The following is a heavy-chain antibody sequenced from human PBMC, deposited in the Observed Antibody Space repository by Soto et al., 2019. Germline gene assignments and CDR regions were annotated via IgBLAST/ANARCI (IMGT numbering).Heavy chain of an antibody. CDR1: GYSISSGYY. V-gene: IGHV4-38-2*02. J-gene: IGHJ6*02. CDR2: IYHSGST. D-gene: IGHD3-22*01. Sequence: SETLSLTCAVSGYSISSGYYWGWIRQPPGKGLEWIGSIYHSGSTYYNPSLKSRVTISVDTSKNQFSLKLSSVTAADTAVYYCARDYDSSGYYSYHYGMDVWGQGTTVT. CDR3: ARDYDSSGYYSYHYGMDV.